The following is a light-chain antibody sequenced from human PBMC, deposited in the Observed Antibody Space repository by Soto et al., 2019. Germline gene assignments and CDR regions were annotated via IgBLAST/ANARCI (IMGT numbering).Light chain of an antibody. CDR1: SSNVGSYNL. CDR3: CSYAAGSTLV. V-gene: IGLV2-23*02. Sequence: QSALTQPASVSGSPGQSITISCTGTSSNVGSYNLVSWYQQHPGKAPKLMIYEVTKRPSGVSNRFSGSKSGNTASLTISGLQAEDEADYYCCSYAAGSTLVFGGGTQLTVL. J-gene: IGLJ3*02. CDR2: EVT.